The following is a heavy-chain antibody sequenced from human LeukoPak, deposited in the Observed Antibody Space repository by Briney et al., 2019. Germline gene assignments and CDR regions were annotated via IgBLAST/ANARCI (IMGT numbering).Heavy chain of an antibody. D-gene: IGHD2-21*02. V-gene: IGHV1-18*01. CDR3: ARANCAGDCYLKH. J-gene: IGHJ4*02. CDR2: ISVDNGDT. Sequence: ASVKVSCKASGYTFASYAITWVRQAPGQGLEYMGWISVDNGDTNDAQMLQGRVTMTTDTSTNTAYMELRGLRSDDTAVYYCARANCAGDCYLKHWGQGTLVTVSS. CDR1: GYTFASYA.